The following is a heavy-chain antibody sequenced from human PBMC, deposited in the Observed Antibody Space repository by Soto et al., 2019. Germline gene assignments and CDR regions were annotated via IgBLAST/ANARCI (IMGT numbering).Heavy chain of an antibody. D-gene: IGHD3-3*01. CDR2: IWYDGSNK. CDR3: ARDASIKDFWSGYGFDY. Sequence: QVQLVESGGGVVQPGRSLRLSCAASGFTFSSYGMHWVRQAPGKGLEWVAVIWYDGSNKYYADAVKGRFTISRDNSKNTLYLKMNSLRAEDTAVYYCARDASIKDFWSGYGFDYWGQGPLVTVSS. V-gene: IGHV3-33*01. J-gene: IGHJ4*02. CDR1: GFTFSSYG.